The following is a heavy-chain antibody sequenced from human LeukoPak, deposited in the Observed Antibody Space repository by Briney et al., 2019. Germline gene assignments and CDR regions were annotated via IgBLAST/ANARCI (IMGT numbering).Heavy chain of an antibody. CDR2: INHSGST. Sequence: SETLSLTCAVYGGSFSGYYWSWIRQPPGKGLEWIGEINHSGSTNYNPSLKSRVTISVDTSKNQFSLKLSSVTAADTAVYYCARRSYIVVVPAAMSPYWYFDLWGRGTLVTVSS. CDR1: GGSFSGYY. D-gene: IGHD2-2*01. CDR3: ARRSYIVVVPAAMSPYWYFDL. V-gene: IGHV4-34*01. J-gene: IGHJ2*01.